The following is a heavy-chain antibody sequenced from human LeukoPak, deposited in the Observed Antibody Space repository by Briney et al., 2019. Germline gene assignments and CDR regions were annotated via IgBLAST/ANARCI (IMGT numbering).Heavy chain of an antibody. CDR3: ARAHYYDSSGYYYLSALFDY. J-gene: IGHJ4*02. CDR2: ISAYNGNT. V-gene: IGHV1-18*01. Sequence: ASVKVSCKASGYTFTSYGISWVRQAPGQGLEWMGLISAYNGNTNYAQKLQGRVTMTTDTSTSTAYMELRSLRSDDTAVYYCARAHYYDSSGYYYLSALFDYWGQGTLVTVSS. CDR1: GYTFTSYG. D-gene: IGHD3-22*01.